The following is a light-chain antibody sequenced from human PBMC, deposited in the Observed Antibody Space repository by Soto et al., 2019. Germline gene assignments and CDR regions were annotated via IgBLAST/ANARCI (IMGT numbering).Light chain of an antibody. CDR2: GAS. V-gene: IGKV3-15*01. CDR3: QQYNPLLGT. J-gene: IGKJ3*01. CDR1: QSVRSN. Sequence: EIVMTQSTATMSVYPGERATISCRASQSVRSNLAWYQQKPGQAPRLLIYGASSRATGIPSRFSGSGSGTEFTLTISSLQSEDFAVYYCQQYNPLLGTFGPGTKVDI.